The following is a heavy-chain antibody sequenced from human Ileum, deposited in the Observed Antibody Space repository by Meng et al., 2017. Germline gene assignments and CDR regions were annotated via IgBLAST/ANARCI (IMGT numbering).Heavy chain of an antibody. CDR2: VYHSGST. Sequence: VQLEESGPGLVKPSETRSLTCAVSGGSIESNNWWTWIRQPPGQGLEWIGEVYHSGSTHYNPSLQSRVTISIDNSKNRFSLSLNSVTAADTAIYYCARADYVRYFDLWGRGTLVTGSS. D-gene: IGHD3-10*02. J-gene: IGHJ2*01. V-gene: IGHV4-4*02. CDR1: GGSIESNNW. CDR3: ARADYVRYFDL.